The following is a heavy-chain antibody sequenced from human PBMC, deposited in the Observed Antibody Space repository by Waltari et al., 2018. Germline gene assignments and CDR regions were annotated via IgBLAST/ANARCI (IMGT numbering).Heavy chain of an antibody. J-gene: IGHJ4*02. V-gene: IGHV4-38-2*01. CDR2: IYHSGST. CDR3: ARLQVNSYGPDY. D-gene: IGHD5-18*01. CDR1: GYSISSGYY. Sequence: QVQLQESGPGLVKPSETLSLTCAVSGYSISSGYYWGWILQPQGTGLEWIGSIYHSGSTYHKPSLMSRVTISADTSKNQFSLKRSAVTAADTAVYYCARLQVNSYGPDYWGQGTLVTVSS.